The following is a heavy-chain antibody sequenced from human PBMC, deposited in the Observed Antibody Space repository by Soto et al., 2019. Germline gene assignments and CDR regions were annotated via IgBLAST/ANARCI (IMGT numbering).Heavy chain of an antibody. Sequence: QITLKESGPTLVKPTQTLTLTCTFSGFSLSTSGVGVGWIRQPPGKALEWLALIYWDDDKRYSPSLKSSLIIIKDTAKNQVVLTQTNVDPVDTATYYCAHRYGSGIDAFDIWGQGTMVTVSS. CDR2: IYWDDDK. CDR3: AHRYGSGIDAFDI. V-gene: IGHV2-5*02. CDR1: GFSLSTSGVG. J-gene: IGHJ3*02. D-gene: IGHD3-10*01.